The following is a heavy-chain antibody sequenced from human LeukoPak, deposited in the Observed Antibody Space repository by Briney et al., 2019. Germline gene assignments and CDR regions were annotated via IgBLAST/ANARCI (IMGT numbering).Heavy chain of an antibody. V-gene: IGHV3-21*01. D-gene: IGHD4-23*01. CDR1: GFTFSSYS. CDR2: ISSSGSYI. J-gene: IGHJ3*02. Sequence: GGSLRLSCAASGFTFSSYSMNWVRQAPGKGLEWVSSISSSGSYIYDADSMKGRFTISRDNAKNSLYLQMNSLRAEDTAVYYCARGQDTVVTSRDAFDIWGQGTMVTVSS. CDR3: ARGQDTVVTSRDAFDI.